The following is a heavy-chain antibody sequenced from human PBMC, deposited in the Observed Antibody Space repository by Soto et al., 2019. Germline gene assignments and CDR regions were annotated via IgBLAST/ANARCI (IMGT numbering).Heavy chain of an antibody. Sequence: SETLSLTCTVSGGSIRSGDSYWSWIRQPPGKGLEWIGYIYYSGSTYYNPSLKSRVAISVDTSKNQFSLKLRSVTAADTAVYHCARVVRFCSSPSCRGRNWFDPWGQGTLVTVSS. CDR3: ARVVRFCSSPSCRGRNWFDP. J-gene: IGHJ5*02. D-gene: IGHD2-2*01. V-gene: IGHV4-30-4*01. CDR1: GGSIRSGDSY. CDR2: IYYSGST.